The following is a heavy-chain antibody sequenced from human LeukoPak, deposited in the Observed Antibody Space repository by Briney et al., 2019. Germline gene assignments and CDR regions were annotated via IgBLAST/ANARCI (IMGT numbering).Heavy chain of an antibody. Sequence: GGSLRLSCAASGFTFSSYWMSWVRQAPGKGLEWVANIKQDGSEKYYVDSVKGGFTLSRDNAKNSLYPQMNSLRAEDTAVYYCARVEIVVVPAVPNFDYWGQGTLVTVSS. J-gene: IGHJ4*02. CDR3: ARVEIVVVPAVPNFDY. V-gene: IGHV3-7*01. CDR1: GFTFSSYW. D-gene: IGHD2-2*03. CDR2: IKQDGSEK.